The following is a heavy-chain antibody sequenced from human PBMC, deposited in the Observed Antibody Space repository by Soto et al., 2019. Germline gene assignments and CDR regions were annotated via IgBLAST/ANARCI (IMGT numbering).Heavy chain of an antibody. CDR1: GGSISSYY. V-gene: IGHV4-59*01. CDR3: ARIYSGYLDY. J-gene: IGHJ4*02. Sequence: SETLSLTCTVSGGSISSYYWSWIRQPPGKGLEWIGYIYYSGSTNYNPSLKSRVTISVDTSKNQFSLKLSSVTAADTAVYYCARIYSGYLDYWGQGTLVTVSS. D-gene: IGHD1-26*01. CDR2: IYYSGST.